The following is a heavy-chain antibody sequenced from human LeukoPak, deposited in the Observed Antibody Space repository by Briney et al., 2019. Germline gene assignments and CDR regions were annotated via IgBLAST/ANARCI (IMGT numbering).Heavy chain of an antibody. Sequence: GGSLRLSCAASGFTFSSYGMHWVRQAPGKGLEWVAFIRYDGSNKYYADSVKGRFTISRDNSKNTLYLQMNSLRAEDTAVYYCARGESFAFANWGQGTMVTVSS. CDR2: IRYDGSNK. CDR1: GFTFSSYG. CDR3: ARGESFAFAN. D-gene: IGHD2-21*01. V-gene: IGHV3-30*02. J-gene: IGHJ3*02.